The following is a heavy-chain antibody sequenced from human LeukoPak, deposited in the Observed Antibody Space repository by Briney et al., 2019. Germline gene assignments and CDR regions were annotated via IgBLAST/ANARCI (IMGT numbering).Heavy chain of an antibody. J-gene: IGHJ5*02. V-gene: IGHV1-69*02. CDR2: IIPILGIA. CDR3: ASPA. Sequence: ASVKVSCKASGYTFTNFYMHWVRQAPGQGLEWMGRIIPILGIANYAQKFQGRVTITADKSTSTAYMELSSLRSEDTAVYYCASPAWGQGTLVTVSS. CDR1: GYTFTNFY.